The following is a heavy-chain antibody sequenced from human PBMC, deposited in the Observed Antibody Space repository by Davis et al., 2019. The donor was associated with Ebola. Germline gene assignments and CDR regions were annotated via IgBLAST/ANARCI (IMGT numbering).Heavy chain of an antibody. Sequence: ASVKVSCKASGYTFTSYDINWVRQATGQGLEWMGWMNPNSGNTGYAQKFQGRVTMTRNTSISTAYIELSSLRSEDTAVYYCARRRSSWTTRNWFDSWGQGTLVTVSS. CDR2: MNPNSGNT. CDR3: ARRRSSWTTRNWFDS. D-gene: IGHD3/OR15-3a*01. J-gene: IGHJ5*01. CDR1: GYTFTSYD. V-gene: IGHV1-8*01.